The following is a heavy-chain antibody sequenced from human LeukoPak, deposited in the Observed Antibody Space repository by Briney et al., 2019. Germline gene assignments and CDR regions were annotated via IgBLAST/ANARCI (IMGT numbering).Heavy chain of an antibody. J-gene: IGHJ5*01. CDR2: ISKDGSSK. D-gene: IGHD3-10*01. CDR1: GFTFNNYA. Sequence: PGGPLRLSCAASGFTFNNYAMHWVRQAPGKGLEWVAVISKDGSSKYYADSVKGRFTISRDNSKNTLYLQMNSLRAEDTAVYYCAKDAHYSSGTYLDSWGQGTLVTVSS. CDR3: AKDAHYSSGTYLDS. V-gene: IGHV3-30*18.